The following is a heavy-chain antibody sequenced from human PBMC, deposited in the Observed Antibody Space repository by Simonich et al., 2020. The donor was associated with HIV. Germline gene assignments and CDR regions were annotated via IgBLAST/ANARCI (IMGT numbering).Heavy chain of an antibody. V-gene: IGHV3-9*01. CDR2: ISWNSGSI. D-gene: IGHD5-18*01. Sequence: EVQLVESGGGLVQPGGSLRLSCAASGFSFYDYAMHGVRQTPGKGLGWVSGISWNSGSIGYADSVKGRFIISRDNAKNSLYLQMNSLSAEDTALYYCAKGGGYSDGADAFDLWGQGTMVTVSS. J-gene: IGHJ3*01. CDR1: GFSFYDYA. CDR3: AKGGGYSDGADAFDL.